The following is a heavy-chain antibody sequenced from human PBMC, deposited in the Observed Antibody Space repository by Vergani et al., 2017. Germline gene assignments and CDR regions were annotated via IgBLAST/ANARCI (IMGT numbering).Heavy chain of an antibody. Sequence: EVQLVESGGGLVQPGGSLRLSCAASGFTFSSYAMSWVRQAPGKGLEWVSVIYSGGSSTYYADSVKGRFTISRDNSKNTLYLQMNSLRAEDTAVYYCAKDLVPMITFGGVIVNAFDYWGQGTLVTVSS. CDR2: IYSGGSST. D-gene: IGHD3-16*02. CDR1: GFTFSSYA. V-gene: IGHV3-23*03. CDR3: AKDLVPMITFGGVIVNAFDY. J-gene: IGHJ4*02.